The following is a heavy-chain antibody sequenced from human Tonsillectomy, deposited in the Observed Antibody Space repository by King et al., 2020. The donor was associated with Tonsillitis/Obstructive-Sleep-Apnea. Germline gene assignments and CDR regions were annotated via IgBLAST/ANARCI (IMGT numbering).Heavy chain of an antibody. D-gene: IGHD3-22*01. CDR1: RYTFTTYY. V-gene: IGHV1-46*01. CDR3: ARESSGYGNDAFDI. Sequence: QLVQSGSEVKKPGASVKVSCKASRYTFTTYYMNWVRQAPGQGLEWMGIINPRGGSTSYAKKFQGRVTMTRDTSTSTLYMELSSLRSDDTAVYYCARESSGYGNDAFDIWGQGTMVTVSS. CDR2: INPRGGST. J-gene: IGHJ3*02.